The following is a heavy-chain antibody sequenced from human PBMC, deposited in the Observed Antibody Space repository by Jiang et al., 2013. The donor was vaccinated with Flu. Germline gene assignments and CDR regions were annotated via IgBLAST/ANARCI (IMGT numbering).Heavy chain of an antibody. D-gene: IGHD1-26*01. V-gene: IGHV4-39*01. J-gene: IGHJ4*02. CDR2: IYYTGST. Sequence: YYWGWIRQPPGKGLEWIGNIYYTGSTYYNPSLKSRVTISVDTSKSQFSLKLTSVTAADTAVYYCARLSGSNFLVDYWGQGTLVTVSS. CDR3: ARLSGSNFLVDY. CDR1: YY.